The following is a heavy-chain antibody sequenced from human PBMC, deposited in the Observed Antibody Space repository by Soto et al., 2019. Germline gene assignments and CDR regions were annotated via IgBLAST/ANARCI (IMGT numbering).Heavy chain of an antibody. CDR1: GYTFTGYY. D-gene: IGHD3-3*01. CDR2: INPNSGGT. V-gene: IGHV1-2*04. CDR3: ARGGVQYYDFWSGYYGADGMDV. Sequence: GASEKVSCKASGYTFTGYYMHRVRQAPGQGLEWMGWINPNSGGTNYAQKFQGWVAMTRDTSISTAYMELSRRRSDDTAVYYCARGGVQYYDFWSGYYGADGMDVWGQGTTVTVSS. J-gene: IGHJ6*02.